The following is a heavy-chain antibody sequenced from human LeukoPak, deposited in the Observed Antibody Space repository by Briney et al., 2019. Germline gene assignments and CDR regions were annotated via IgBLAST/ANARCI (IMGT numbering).Heavy chain of an antibody. CDR2: IYYSGST. V-gene: IGHV4-39*07. CDR3: ARERTRWLLKDNFDY. D-gene: IGHD2-15*01. Sequence: SETLSLTCTVSGGSISSSSYYWGWIRQPPGKGLEWIGSIYYSGSTYYNPSLKSRVTISVDTSKNQFSLKLSSVTAADTAVYYCARERTRWLLKDNFDYWGQGTLVTVSS. J-gene: IGHJ4*02. CDR1: GGSISSSSYY.